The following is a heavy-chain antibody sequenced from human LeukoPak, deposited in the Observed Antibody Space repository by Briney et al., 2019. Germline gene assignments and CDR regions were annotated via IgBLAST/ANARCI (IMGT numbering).Heavy chain of an antibody. CDR2: IYYSGST. D-gene: IGHD3-10*01. V-gene: IGHV4-39*07. CDR3: AGAPVGFGDLLPYYYYYYMDV. CDR1: GGSISSSSYY. Sequence: SETLSLTCTVSGGSISSSSYYWGWIRQPPGKGLEWIGSIYYSGSTYYNPSLKSRVTISVDTSKNQFSLKLTSVTAADTAVYYCAGAPVGFGDLLPYYYYYYMDVWGKGTRVTISS. J-gene: IGHJ6*03.